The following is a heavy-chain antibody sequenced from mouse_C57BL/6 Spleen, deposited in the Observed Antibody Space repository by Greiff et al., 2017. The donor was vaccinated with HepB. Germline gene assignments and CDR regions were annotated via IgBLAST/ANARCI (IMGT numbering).Heavy chain of an antibody. CDR1: GYSITSDY. CDR3: ARSYGSSYYAMDY. Sequence: EVMLVESGPGLAKPSQTLSLTCSVTGYSITSDYWNWIRKFPGNKLEYMGYISYSGSTYYNPSLKSRISITRDTSKNQYYLQLNSVTTEDTATYYCARSYGSSYYAMDYWGQGTSVTVSS. D-gene: IGHD1-1*01. V-gene: IGHV3-8*01. CDR2: ISYSGST. J-gene: IGHJ4*01.